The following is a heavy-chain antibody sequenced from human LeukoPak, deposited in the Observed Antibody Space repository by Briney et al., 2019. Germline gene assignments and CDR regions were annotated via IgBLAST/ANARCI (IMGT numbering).Heavy chain of an antibody. CDR1: GFTFSSYS. J-gene: IGHJ3*02. V-gene: IGHV3-48*01. Sequence: GGSLRLSCAASGFTFSSYSMNWVRQAPGKGLEWVSYISSSSSTIYYADSVKGRFTISRDNAKNSLYLQMNSLRAEDTAVYYCARAGRGNEDAFDIWGQGTMVTVSS. CDR3: ARAGRGNEDAFDI. CDR2: ISSSSSTI. D-gene: IGHD5-12*01.